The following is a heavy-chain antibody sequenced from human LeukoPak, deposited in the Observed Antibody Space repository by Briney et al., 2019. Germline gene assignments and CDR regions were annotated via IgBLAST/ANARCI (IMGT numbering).Heavy chain of an antibody. D-gene: IGHD2-15*01. CDR3: AKGRAPNSDLGYCSGGTCYHFDY. Sequence: GGSLRLSCAASGFTFSSYVMSWVRQAPGKGLEWVSALSGSGGDTYYTDSVKGRFTISRDNSKNTLYLQMNSQRAEDTAVYYCAKGRAPNSDLGYCSGGTCYHFDYWGQGTLVTVSS. V-gene: IGHV3-23*01. CDR1: GFTFSSYV. J-gene: IGHJ4*02. CDR2: LSGSGGDT.